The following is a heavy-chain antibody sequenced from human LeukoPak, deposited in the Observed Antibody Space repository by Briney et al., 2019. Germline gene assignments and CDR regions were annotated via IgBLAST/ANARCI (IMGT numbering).Heavy chain of an antibody. D-gene: IGHD6-13*01. Sequence: ASVKVSCKASGYTFTGYYMHWVRQATGQGLEWMGWMNPNSGNTGYAQKFQGRVTMTRNTSISTAYMELSSLRSEDTAVYYCARTYSSSWYVGYYYYMDVWGKGTTVTVSS. V-gene: IGHV1-8*02. CDR3: ARTYSSSWYVGYYYYMDV. J-gene: IGHJ6*03. CDR2: MNPNSGNT. CDR1: GYTFTGYY.